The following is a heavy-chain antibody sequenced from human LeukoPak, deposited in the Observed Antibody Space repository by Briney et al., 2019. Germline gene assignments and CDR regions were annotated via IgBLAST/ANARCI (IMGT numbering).Heavy chain of an antibody. D-gene: IGHD3-22*01. CDR1: GFTFSNYW. V-gene: IGHV3-74*01. CDR3: ARVLSGSWDWFDP. Sequence: GGALRLSCAASGFTFSNYWMHWVRQAPGKGLVWVSRINTDGSRITYADSVKGRFTISRDNAMNTVYLQMNSLRAEDTAVYYCARVLSGSWDWFDPWGQGTLVTVSS. CDR2: INTDGSRI. J-gene: IGHJ5*02.